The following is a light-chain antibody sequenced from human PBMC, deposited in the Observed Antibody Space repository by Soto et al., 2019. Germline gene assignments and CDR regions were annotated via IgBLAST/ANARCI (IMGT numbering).Light chain of an antibody. J-gene: IGLJ1*01. Sequence: QSVLTQPASVSGSPGQSITISCTGTRSDVGTYNFVSWYQQHPGKAPKLMIFDVSNRPSGVSNRFSGSKSGNTASLTISGLQADDEADYYCSSYTGSTSYVFASGTKLTVL. CDR2: DVS. V-gene: IGLV2-14*03. CDR1: RSDVGTYNF. CDR3: SSYTGSTSYV.